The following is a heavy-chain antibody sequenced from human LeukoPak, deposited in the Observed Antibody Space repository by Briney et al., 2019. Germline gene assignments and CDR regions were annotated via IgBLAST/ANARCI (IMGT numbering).Heavy chain of an antibody. CDR2: ISGSGGST. CDR1: GFTFSSYA. CDR3: AKESQLLTKSSRSFDP. D-gene: IGHD2-2*01. J-gene: IGHJ5*02. V-gene: IGHV3-23*01. Sequence: GGSLRLSCAASGFTFSSYAMSWVRQAPGKGLEWVSAISGSGGSTYYADSVKGRFTISRDNSKNTLYLQMNSLRAEDTAVYYCAKESQLLTKSSRSFDPWGQGTLVTVSS.